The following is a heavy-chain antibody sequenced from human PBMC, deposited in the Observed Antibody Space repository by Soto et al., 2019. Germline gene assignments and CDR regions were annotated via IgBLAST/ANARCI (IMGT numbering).Heavy chain of an antibody. D-gene: IGHD6-19*01. CDR1: GGTFSSYA. Sequence: QVQLVQSGAEVKKPGSSVKVSCKASGGTFSSYAISWVRQAPGQGLEWMGGIIPIFGTANYAQKFQGRVTITADESTSXAYMELSSRRSEDTAVDYCARPPKGAVADSEYFQHWGQGTLVTVSS. V-gene: IGHV1-69*12. J-gene: IGHJ1*01. CDR3: ARPPKGAVADSEYFQH. CDR2: IIPIFGTA.